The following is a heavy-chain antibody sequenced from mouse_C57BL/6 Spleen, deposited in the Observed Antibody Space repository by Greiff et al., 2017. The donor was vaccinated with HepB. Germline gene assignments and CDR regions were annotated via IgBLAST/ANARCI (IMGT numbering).Heavy chain of an antibody. Sequence: VQLQQPGAELVKPGASVKLSCKASGYTFTSYWMQWVKQRPGQGLEWIGEIDPSDSYTNYNQKFKGKATLTVDPSSSTAYMQLSSLTSEDSAVYYCARGGNYEHFDVWGTGTTVTVSS. D-gene: IGHD2-1*01. CDR3: ARGGNYEHFDV. CDR1: GYTFTSYW. CDR2: IDPSDSYT. J-gene: IGHJ1*03. V-gene: IGHV1-50*01.